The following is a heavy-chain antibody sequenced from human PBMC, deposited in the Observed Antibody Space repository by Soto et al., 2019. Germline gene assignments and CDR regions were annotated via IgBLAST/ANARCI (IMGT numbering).Heavy chain of an antibody. CDR2: VIPIFGTT. V-gene: IGHV1-69*01. D-gene: IGHD1-26*01. J-gene: IGHJ3*02. CDR3: ARRFIQANGGNHDSFDI. Sequence: QVQLVQSGAEVKKPGSSVQVSCKASGGTFRNYAFSWVRQAPGQGLGWMGVVIPIFGTTPYAQKFQGRVTITADESTNTACMQLSSLRSEDTAVYYCARRFIQANGGNHDSFDIWGQGTMVTVSS. CDR1: GGTFRNYA.